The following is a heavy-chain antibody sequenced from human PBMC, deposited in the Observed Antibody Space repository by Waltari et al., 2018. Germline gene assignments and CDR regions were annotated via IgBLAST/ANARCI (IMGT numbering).Heavy chain of an antibody. V-gene: IGHV1-3*01. CDR2: INAGNGNT. CDR1: GYTFTSYA. J-gene: IGHJ6*02. CDR3: ARNYDLLGSMDV. Sequence: QVQLVQSGAEVKKPGASVTVSCKASGYTFTSYAMHWVRQAPGQRLEWMGWINAGNGNTKYSQKFQGRVTITRDTSASTAYMELSSLRSEDTAVYYCARNYDLLGSMDVWGQGTTVTVSS. D-gene: IGHD3-22*01.